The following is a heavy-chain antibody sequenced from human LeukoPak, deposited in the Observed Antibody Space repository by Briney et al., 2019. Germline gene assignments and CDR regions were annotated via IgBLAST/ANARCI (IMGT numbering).Heavy chain of an antibody. CDR1: GFTFSSYE. D-gene: IGHD4-17*01. CDR2: ISSGGTTI. J-gene: IGHJ4*02. Sequence: GGSLRLSCAASGFTFSSYEMNWVRQAPGKGLEWVSYISSGGTTIYYADSAKGRFTISRDNAKNSLYLQMNSLRAEDTAVYYCASGYGDYVELDYWGQGTLVTVSS. CDR3: ASGYGDYVELDY. V-gene: IGHV3-48*03.